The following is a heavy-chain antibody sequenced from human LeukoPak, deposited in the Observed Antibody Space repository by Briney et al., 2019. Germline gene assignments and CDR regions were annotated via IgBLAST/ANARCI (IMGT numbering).Heavy chain of an antibody. CDR3: AKLGAYTSSWYGFVDY. V-gene: IGHV3-7*01. CDR1: GFTFSNYW. Sequence: GGSLRLSCAASGFTFSNYWMSWVRQAPGKGLEWVVNIKQDGSEKYYLDSVKGRFTISRDNAKNSLYLQMNSLRVEDTAMYYCAKLGAYTSSWYGFVDYWGQGTLITVSS. J-gene: IGHJ4*02. D-gene: IGHD6-19*01. CDR2: IKQDGSEK.